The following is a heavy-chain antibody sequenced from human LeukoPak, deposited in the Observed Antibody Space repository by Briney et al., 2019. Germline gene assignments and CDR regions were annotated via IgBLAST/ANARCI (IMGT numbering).Heavy chain of an antibody. D-gene: IGHD3-10*01. CDR1: GYTFTSHW. CDR3: ARRPYDSGSYADY. Sequence: GKSLKISCKGSGYTFTSHWIGWVRQMPGKGLEWMGIIYPGDSHTRYSPSFQGQVTISADNSITTAYLQWNSLKASDTAMYYCARRPYDSGSYADYWGQGTPVTVSS. V-gene: IGHV5-51*01. J-gene: IGHJ4*02. CDR2: IYPGDSHT.